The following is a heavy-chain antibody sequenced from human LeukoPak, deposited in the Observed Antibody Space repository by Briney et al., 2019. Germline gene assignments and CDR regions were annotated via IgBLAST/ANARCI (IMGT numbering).Heavy chain of an antibody. D-gene: IGHD3-10*01. J-gene: IGHJ3*01. CDR2: INPNNGGT. CDR1: GYTFTGYF. CDR3: AKLRAALVRGIKGSFDL. V-gene: IGHV1-2*02. Sequence: ASVKVSCKASGYTFTGYFIHWVRQAPGQGLEWMGWINPNNGGTNYAQKFQGRVTLTRDTSISTAYMELSRLNSDDTAVYYCAKLRAALVRGIKGSFDLWGQGTMVTVSS.